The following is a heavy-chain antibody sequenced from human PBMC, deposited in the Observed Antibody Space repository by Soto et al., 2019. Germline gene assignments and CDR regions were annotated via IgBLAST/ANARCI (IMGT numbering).Heavy chain of an antibody. CDR3: AKDPKYYDFWSGYYYYGMDV. D-gene: IGHD3-3*01. J-gene: IGHJ6*04. CDR2: ISYDGSNK. CDR1: GFTFSSYG. V-gene: IGHV3-30*18. Sequence: PGGSLRLSCAASGFTFSSYGMHWVRQAPGKGLEWVAVISYDGSNKYYADSVKGRFTISRDNSKNTLYLQMNSLRAEDTAVYYCAKDPKYYDFWSGYYYYGMDVWGEGTTVTVSS.